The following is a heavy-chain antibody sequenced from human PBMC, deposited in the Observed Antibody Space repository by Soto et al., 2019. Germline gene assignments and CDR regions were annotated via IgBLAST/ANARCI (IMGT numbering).Heavy chain of an antibody. D-gene: IGHD6-13*01. V-gene: IGHV3-11*04. CDR1: GFTFSDYY. CDR2: ISSSGSTI. J-gene: IGHJ6*02. Sequence: PGGSLRLSCAASGFTFSDYYMSWIRQAPGKGLEWVSYISSSGSTIYYADSVKGRFTISRDNAKNSLYLQMNSLRAEDTAVYYCAREAIAAAGTGDYYYYGMDVWGQGTTVTVSS. CDR3: AREAIAAAGTGDYYYYGMDV.